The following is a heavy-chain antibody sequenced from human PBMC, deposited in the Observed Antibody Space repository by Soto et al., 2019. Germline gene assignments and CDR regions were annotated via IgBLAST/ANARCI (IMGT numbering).Heavy chain of an antibody. J-gene: IGHJ4*02. Sequence: EVQLVESGGGLVQPGGSLRLSCAASGFTLSSYWMSWVRQAPGKGLGWMANIKQDGSEKYYVGSVKGRFTISRDNGKNSLFLQMNTLRAEDTAVYYCARSGGLVGSSSVFLVWGQGTLVTVSS. CDR1: GFTLSSYW. CDR3: ARSGGLVGSSSVFLV. D-gene: IGHD6-6*01. V-gene: IGHV3-7*01. CDR2: IKQDGSEK.